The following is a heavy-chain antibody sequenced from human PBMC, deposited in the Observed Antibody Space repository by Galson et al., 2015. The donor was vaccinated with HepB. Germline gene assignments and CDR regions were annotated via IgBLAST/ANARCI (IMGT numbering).Heavy chain of an antibody. Sequence: SLRLSCAASGFTFSSYAMSWVRQAPGKGLEWVSAISGSGGSTYYADSVKGRFTISRDNSKNTLYLQMNSLRAEDTAVYYCAKDSLPYGSGRDMALGYWGQGTLVTVSS. V-gene: IGHV3-23*01. D-gene: IGHD3-10*01. CDR2: ISGSGGST. J-gene: IGHJ4*02. CDR3: AKDSLPYGSGRDMALGY. CDR1: GFTFSSYA.